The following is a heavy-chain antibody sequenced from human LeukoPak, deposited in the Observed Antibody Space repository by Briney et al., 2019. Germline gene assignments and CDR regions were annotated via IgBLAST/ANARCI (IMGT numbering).Heavy chain of an antibody. V-gene: IGHV3-74*01. CDR2: IYHNGINT. J-gene: IGHJ4*02. Sequence: GGSLRLSCAASGFTFSTYWMHWVRQAPGKGLVWVSRIYHNGINTYYADSVKGRFTISRDNSKNTLFLQMNSLRPEDTAVYYCARGPDYDILADYFDYWGQGTLATVSS. CDR1: GFTFSTYW. CDR3: ARGPDYDILADYFDY. D-gene: IGHD3-9*01.